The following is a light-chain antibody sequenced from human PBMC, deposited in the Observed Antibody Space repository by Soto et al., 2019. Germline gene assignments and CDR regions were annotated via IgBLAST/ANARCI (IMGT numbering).Light chain of an antibody. CDR1: QTISSW. V-gene: IGKV1-5*03. Sequence: DIQMTQSPSTLSGSVGDRVTITCRASQTISSWLAWYQQKPGKAPKLLIYKASTLKSGVPSRFSGSGSGTEFTLTISSLQPDDFATYYCQQYNSDSTFGQGTKVDI. CDR2: KAS. J-gene: IGKJ1*01. CDR3: QQYNSDST.